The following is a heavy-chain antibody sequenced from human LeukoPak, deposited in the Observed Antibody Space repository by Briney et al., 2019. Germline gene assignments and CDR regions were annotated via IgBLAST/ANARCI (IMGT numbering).Heavy chain of an antibody. CDR2: IYYSGST. Sequence: PSQTLSLTCTVSGGSISSGNYYWSWIRQPPGKGLEWIGYIYYSGSTYYNPSLKSRVTISVDTSKNQSSLKLSSVTAADTAVYYCARVASSANWFDPWGQGTLVTVSS. J-gene: IGHJ5*02. D-gene: IGHD3-22*01. V-gene: IGHV4-30-4*08. CDR3: ARVASSANWFDP. CDR1: GGSISSGNYY.